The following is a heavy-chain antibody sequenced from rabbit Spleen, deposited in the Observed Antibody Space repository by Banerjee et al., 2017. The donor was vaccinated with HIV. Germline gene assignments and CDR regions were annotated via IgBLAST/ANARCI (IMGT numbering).Heavy chain of an antibody. V-gene: IGHV1S7*01. D-gene: IGHD4-2*01. CDR3: GRSSGAGYAGNDYGINL. J-gene: IGHJ4*01. CDR2: IDPVFGIT. Sequence: QLVESGGGLVQPGGSLKLSCKASGFTLSSYYMNWVRQAPGKGLEWIGYIDPVFGITYYASWVNGRFSISRENAQNTVFLQMTSLTAADTATYFCGRSSGAGYAGNDYGINLWGQGTLVTVS. CDR1: GFTLSSYY.